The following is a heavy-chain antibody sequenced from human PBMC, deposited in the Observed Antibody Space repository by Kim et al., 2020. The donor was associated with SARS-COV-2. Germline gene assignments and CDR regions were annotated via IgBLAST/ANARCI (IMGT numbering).Heavy chain of an antibody. CDR3: LAGFRGY. V-gene: IGHV3-23*01. D-gene: IGHD3-10*01. Sequence: GNRTHYANSVKGRFTISRDNSRNTLYLQMNSLRAEDTAVYFCLAGFRGYWGQGTLVTVSS. J-gene: IGHJ4*02. CDR2: GNRT.